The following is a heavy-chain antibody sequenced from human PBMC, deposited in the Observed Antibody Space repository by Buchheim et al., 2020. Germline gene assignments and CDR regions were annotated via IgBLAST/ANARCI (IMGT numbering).Heavy chain of an antibody. CDR3: ARHLASGYGMDV. CDR2: INHRGST. J-gene: IGHJ6*02. V-gene: IGHV4-34*01. Sequence: QVQLQEWGAGLLRPSETLSLTCAVSGGSFSGYYGSWIRQPPGEGLEWIGQINHRGSTTYNPSLTSRVTISVDTSKDQFSLKLSSVTAAETAVYYCARHLASGYGMDVWGQGTT. D-gene: IGHD3-10*01. CDR1: GGSFSGYY.